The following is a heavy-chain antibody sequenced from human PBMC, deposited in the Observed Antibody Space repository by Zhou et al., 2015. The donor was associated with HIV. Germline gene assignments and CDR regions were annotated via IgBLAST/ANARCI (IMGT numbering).Heavy chain of an antibody. CDR3: ARVRGAVPAAPYYYYYGMDV. CDR1: GYTFTSYY. Sequence: QVQLVQSGAEVKKPGASVKVSCKASGYTFTSYYMHWVRQAPGQGLEWMGIINPSGGSTSYAQKFQGRVTMTRDTSTSTVYMELSSLRSEDTAVYYCARVRGAVPAAPYYYYYGMDVWGQGTTVTVS. CDR2: INPSGGST. D-gene: IGHD2-2*01. J-gene: IGHJ6*02. V-gene: IGHV1-46*01.